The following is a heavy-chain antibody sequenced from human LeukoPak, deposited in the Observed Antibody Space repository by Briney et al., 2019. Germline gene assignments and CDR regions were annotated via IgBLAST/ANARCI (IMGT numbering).Heavy chain of an antibody. Sequence: PGGSLRLSCAASGFTFSSYGMHWVRQAPGKGLEWVAVISYDGSNKYYADSVKGRFTISRDNSKNTLYLQMNSLRAEDTAVYYCAKNFMGAKKLWGQGTLVTVSS. J-gene: IGHJ4*02. CDR1: GFTFSSYG. CDR2: ISYDGSNK. V-gene: IGHV3-30*18. D-gene: IGHD1-26*01. CDR3: AKNFMGAKKL.